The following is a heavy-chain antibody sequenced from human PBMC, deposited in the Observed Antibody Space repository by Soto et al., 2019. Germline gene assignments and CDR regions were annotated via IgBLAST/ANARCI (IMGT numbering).Heavy chain of an antibody. Sequence: GGSLRLSCAASGFTFSDYSMNWVRQAPGKGLAWLSYISSSGSTIYSADSVQDRFTISRDNAKNSLYLQMNSLRAEDTAVYYCARAHVGGVSIFGVVPYFDYWGQGTLVTVSS. CDR1: GFTFSDYS. D-gene: IGHD3-3*02. CDR2: ISSSGSTI. CDR3: ARAHVGGVSIFGVVPYFDY. J-gene: IGHJ4*02. V-gene: IGHV3-48*01.